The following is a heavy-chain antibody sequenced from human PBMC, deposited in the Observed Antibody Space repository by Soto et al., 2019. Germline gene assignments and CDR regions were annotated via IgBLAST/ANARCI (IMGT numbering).Heavy chain of an antibody. D-gene: IGHD6-13*01. CDR1: GFTFSSYA. CDR2: ISGSGGST. V-gene: IGHV3-23*01. Sequence: EVQLLESGGGLVQPGGSLRLSCAASGFTFSSYAMSWVRQAPGKGLEWVSAISGSGGSTYYAYSVKGRFTISRDNSKNPLYLQMTSLRAEDTAVYACAKLAAAGDAFDIWGQGTMVTVSS. J-gene: IGHJ3*02. CDR3: AKLAAAGDAFDI.